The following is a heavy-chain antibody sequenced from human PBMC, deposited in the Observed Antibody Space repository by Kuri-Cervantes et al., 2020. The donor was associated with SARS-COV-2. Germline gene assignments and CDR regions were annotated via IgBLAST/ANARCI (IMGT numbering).Heavy chain of an antibody. CDR1: GFLFSASA. CDR2: VRGKANYYAT. Sequence: GGSLRLSCEVSGFLFSASAIHWVRQASGKGLEWVGRVRGKANYYATAYAASVKGRFTISRDDLKNMAYLQMNSLRTEDTAVYYCATTSPIVGAPNWFDPWGQGTLVTVSS. CDR3: ATTSPIVGAPNWFDP. D-gene: IGHD1-26*01. J-gene: IGHJ5*02. V-gene: IGHV3-73*01.